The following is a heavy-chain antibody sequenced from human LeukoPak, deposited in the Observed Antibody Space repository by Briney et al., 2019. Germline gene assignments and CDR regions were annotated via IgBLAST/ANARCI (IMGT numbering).Heavy chain of an antibody. CDR3: ARRITMVRGVINPETYYGMDV. Sequence: SQTLSLTCTVSGGSISSGDYYWSWIRQPPGKGLEWIGEINHSGSTNYNPSLKSRVTISVDTSKNQFSLKLSSVTAADTAVYYCARRITMVRGVINPETYYGMDVWGQGTTVTVSS. V-gene: IGHV4-30-4*01. D-gene: IGHD3-10*01. J-gene: IGHJ6*02. CDR1: GGSISSGDYY. CDR2: INHSGST.